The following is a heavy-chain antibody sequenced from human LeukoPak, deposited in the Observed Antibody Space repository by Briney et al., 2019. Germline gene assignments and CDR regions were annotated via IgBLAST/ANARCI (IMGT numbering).Heavy chain of an antibody. J-gene: IGHJ5*02. CDR3: ARNRGGYGDYLGWFDP. CDR2: INHSGST. V-gene: IGHV4-34*01. D-gene: IGHD4-17*01. Sequence: SETLSLTCAVYGGSFSGYYWSWMRQPPGKGREWIGEINHSGSTNSNPSLKSRVTISVDTSKNQFSLKLSSVTAADTAVYYCARNRGGYGDYLGWFDPWGQGTLVTVSS. CDR1: GGSFSGYY.